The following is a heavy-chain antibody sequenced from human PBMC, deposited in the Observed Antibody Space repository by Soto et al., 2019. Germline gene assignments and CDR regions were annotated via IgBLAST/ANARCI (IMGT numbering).Heavy chain of an antibody. CDR1: GGTFSSYA. CDR2: IIPIFGTA. Sequence: GASVKVSCKASGGTFSSYAISWVRQAPGQGLEWMGGIIPIFGTANYAQKFQGRVTITADESTSTAYMELSSLRSEDTAVYYCAADTPFAHSYYDFWSGYWPRDYWGQGTLVTVSS. V-gene: IGHV1-69*13. D-gene: IGHD3-3*01. CDR3: AADTPFAHSYYDFWSGYWPRDY. J-gene: IGHJ4*02.